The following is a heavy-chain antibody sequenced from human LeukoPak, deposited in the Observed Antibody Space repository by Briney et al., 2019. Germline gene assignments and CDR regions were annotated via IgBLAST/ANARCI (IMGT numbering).Heavy chain of an antibody. CDR3: ARPHPQLDWFDA. J-gene: IGHJ5*02. CDR1: GYSFTSYW. Sequence: GESLKISCKGSGYSFTSYWIGWVRQMPGKGLEWMGIIYPGDSETKYSPPFQGQVTISADKSTSTAYLQWSSLKASDTAMYYCARPHPQLDWFDAWGQGTLVTVSS. D-gene: IGHD5-24*01. V-gene: IGHV5-51*01. CDR2: IYPGDSET.